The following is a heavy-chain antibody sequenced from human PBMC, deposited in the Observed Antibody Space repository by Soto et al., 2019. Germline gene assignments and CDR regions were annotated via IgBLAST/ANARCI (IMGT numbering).Heavy chain of an antibody. D-gene: IGHD2-2*01. CDR3: ARGIVVVPAATQHPVSFDP. CDR2: IYYSGST. J-gene: IGHJ5*02. CDR1: GGSISSGDYY. Sequence: SETLSLTCTVSGGSISSGDYYWSWIRQPPGKGLEWIGYIYYSGSTYYNPSLKSRVTIPVDTSKNQFSLKLSSVTAADTAVYYCARGIVVVPAATQHPVSFDPWGQGTLVTVSS. V-gene: IGHV4-30-4*01.